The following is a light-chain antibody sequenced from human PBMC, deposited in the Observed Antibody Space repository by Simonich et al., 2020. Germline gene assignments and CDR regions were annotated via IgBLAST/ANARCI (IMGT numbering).Light chain of an antibody. CDR1: SSNIGNNY. V-gene: IGLV1-51*01. CDR2: YDN. CDR3: GTWDSSLSAGV. Sequence: QSVLTQPPSVSAAPGQKVTISCSGSSSNIGNNYVSWYQQLPGTAPTLLIDYDNRRPSGIPYRFSGSKSGTSATLGITGLQTGDEADYYCGTWDSSLSAGVFGGGTKLTVL. J-gene: IGLJ3*02.